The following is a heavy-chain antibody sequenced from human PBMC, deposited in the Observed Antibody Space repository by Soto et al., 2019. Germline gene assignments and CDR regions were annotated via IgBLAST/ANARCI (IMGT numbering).Heavy chain of an antibody. D-gene: IGHD2-2*01. CDR3: ASLRCSSTSCYYNYYYYMDV. Sequence: QVQLQESGPGLVKPSETLSLTCTVSGGSMSSSRYYWGWIRQPPGKGLEWIGTIYYSGSTYYNPSLKSRVTISANTSKNQFSLELSSVTAADTAVYYCASLRCSSTSCYYNYYYYMDVWGKGTTVTVSS. J-gene: IGHJ6*03. V-gene: IGHV4-39*01. CDR1: GGSMSSSRYY. CDR2: IYYSGST.